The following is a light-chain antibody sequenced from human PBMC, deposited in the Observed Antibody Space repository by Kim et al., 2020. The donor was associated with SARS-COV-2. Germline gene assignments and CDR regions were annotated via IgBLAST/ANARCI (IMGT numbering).Light chain of an antibody. J-gene: IGKJ3*01. CDR3: QQYNSYSVT. V-gene: IGKV1-5*03. CDR2: MAS. CDR1: QGIGRW. Sequence: AGGGDRITITCRASQGIGRWLAWFQQKPGRAPRLLINMASDLESGVPSRFVGSGSGTEFTLTVTSLQPDDFATYFCQQYNSYSVTFGPGTKVDIK.